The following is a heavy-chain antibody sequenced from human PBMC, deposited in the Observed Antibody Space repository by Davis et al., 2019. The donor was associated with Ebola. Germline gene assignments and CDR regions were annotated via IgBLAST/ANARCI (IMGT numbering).Heavy chain of an antibody. CDR1: GGSVSSGSYY. CDR2: IYYSGST. Sequence: MPSETLSLTCTVSGGSVSSGSYYWSWIRQPPGKGLEWIGYIYYSGSTNYNPSLKSRVTISVDTSKNQFSLKLSSVTAADTAVYYCARGDTVFGVVIPYYYYGMDVWGQGTTVTVSS. D-gene: IGHD3-3*01. J-gene: IGHJ6*02. V-gene: IGHV4-61*01. CDR3: ARGDTVFGVVIPYYYYGMDV.